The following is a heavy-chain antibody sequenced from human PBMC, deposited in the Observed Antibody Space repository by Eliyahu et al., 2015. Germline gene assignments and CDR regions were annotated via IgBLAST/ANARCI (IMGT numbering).Heavy chain of an antibody. CDR3: ASWDYGDYQY. J-gene: IGHJ4*02. CDR1: GYTFTNYA. V-gene: IGHV1-3*01. D-gene: IGHD4-17*01. Sequence: QVQLVQSGAEVKKPGASVKVSCKTSGYTFTNYAVHWVRQAPGQRLEWMGWINVDNANTKYSQSFQGRVTITRDTSASTAYMELSSLRSEDTAVYYCASWDYGDYQYWGQGTLVTVSS. CDR2: INVDNANT.